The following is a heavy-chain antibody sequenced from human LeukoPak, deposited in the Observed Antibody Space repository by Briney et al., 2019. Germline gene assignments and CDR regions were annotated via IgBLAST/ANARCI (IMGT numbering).Heavy chain of an antibody. Sequence: SSETLSLTCAVYGGSFSDYYWSWIRQHPGKGLEWIGYIYYSGSTYYNPSLKSRVTISVDTSKNQFSLKLSSVTAADTAVYYCARDRGPYSGYDSYYFDYWGQGTLVTVSS. CDR3: ARDRGPYSGYDSYYFDY. V-gene: IGHV4-31*11. CDR1: GGSFSDYY. CDR2: IYYSGST. J-gene: IGHJ4*02. D-gene: IGHD5-12*01.